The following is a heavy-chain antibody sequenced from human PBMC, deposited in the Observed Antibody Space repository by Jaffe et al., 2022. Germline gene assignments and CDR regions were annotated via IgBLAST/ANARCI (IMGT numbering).Heavy chain of an antibody. CDR3: AKSEVRVCSGGSCYLDY. J-gene: IGHJ4*02. Sequence: EVQLLESGGGLVQPGGSLRLSCAASGFTFSSYAMSWVRQAPGKGLEWVSAISGSGGSTYYADSVKGRFTISRDNSKNTLYLQMNSLRAEDTAVYYCAKSEVRVCSGGSCYLDYWGQGTLVTVSS. CDR1: GFTFSSYA. CDR2: ISGSGGST. V-gene: IGHV3-23*01. D-gene: IGHD2-15*01.